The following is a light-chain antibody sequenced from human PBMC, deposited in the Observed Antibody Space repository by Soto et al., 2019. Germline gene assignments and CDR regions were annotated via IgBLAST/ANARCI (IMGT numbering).Light chain of an antibody. CDR3: KQYNNWPPT. J-gene: IGKJ5*01. CDR1: QSVSSN. CDR2: GAS. V-gene: IGKV3-15*01. Sequence: EIVMTQSPATLSVSPGERATLSCRASQSVSSNLAWYQQKPAQAPRLLIYGASTRATGIPARFSCIKSATHFTLTISSLQSEDFAIYYCKQYNNWPPTFGQGTRLEIK.